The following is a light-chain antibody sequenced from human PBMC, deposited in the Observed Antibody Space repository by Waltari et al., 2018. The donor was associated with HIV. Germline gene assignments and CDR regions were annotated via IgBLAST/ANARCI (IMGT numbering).Light chain of an antibody. J-gene: IGLJ2*01. CDR2: GNT. Sequence: QSVLPHPPSVSEAPGQNVTLSCAARNSTTRADYALHWYRQLPGTAPKLLIYGNTNRPSGVPDRFSASKSGTSASLAITGLQADDEAAYYCQSYDSSLSRFHVLFGGGTRLTVL. CDR3: QSYDSSLSRFHVL. CDR1: NSTTRADYA. V-gene: IGLV1-40*01.